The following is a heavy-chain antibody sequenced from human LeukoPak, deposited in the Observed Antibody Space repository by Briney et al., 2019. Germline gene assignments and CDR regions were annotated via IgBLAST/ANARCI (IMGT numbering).Heavy chain of an antibody. J-gene: IGHJ3*02. CDR1: GYSFTSYG. CDR3: ARDHWKFRGRGERAFDI. D-gene: IGHD1-26*01. Sequence: ASVKVSCKASGYSFTSYGISWVRRAPGQGLEWMGWISAYNGNTNYAQKLQGRVTMTTDTSTSTAYMELRSLRSDDTAVYYCARDHWKFRGRGERAFDIWGQGTMVTVSS. CDR2: ISAYNGNT. V-gene: IGHV1-18*01.